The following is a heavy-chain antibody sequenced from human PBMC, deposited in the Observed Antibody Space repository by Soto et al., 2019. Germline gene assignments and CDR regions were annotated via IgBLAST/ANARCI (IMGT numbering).Heavy chain of an antibody. V-gene: IGHV3-74*01. Sequence: ETLSLTCSVSGGSINSYWWSWIRQPAGKGLVWVSRINSDGTGTSYADSVKGRITISRDNAKNTLYLQMNSLRSEDTAVYYCAGDSSGYSYDAFDIWGQGTMVTVSS. CDR2: INSDGTGT. CDR1: GGSINSYW. D-gene: IGHD3-22*01. CDR3: AGDSSGYSYDAFDI. J-gene: IGHJ3*02.